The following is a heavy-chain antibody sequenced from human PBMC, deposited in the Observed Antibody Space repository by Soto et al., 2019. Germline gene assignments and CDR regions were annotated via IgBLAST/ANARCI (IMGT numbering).Heavy chain of an antibody. D-gene: IGHD1-26*01. V-gene: IGHV1-8*01. J-gene: IGHJ4*02. CDR1: GYTFTSYD. Sequence: QVQLVQSGAEVKKPGASVKVSCKASGYTFTSYDINWVRQATGQGLEWMGWMNPNSGNTGYAQKFQGRVTMTRNTSRSRAERERGRLRSEETGVYYCARERGGGSDREYWGQGTRVTVSA. CDR2: MNPNSGNT. CDR3: ARERGGGSDREY.